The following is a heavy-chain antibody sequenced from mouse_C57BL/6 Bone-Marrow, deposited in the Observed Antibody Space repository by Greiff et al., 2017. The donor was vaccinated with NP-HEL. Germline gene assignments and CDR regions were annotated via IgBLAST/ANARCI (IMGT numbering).Heavy chain of an antibody. V-gene: IGHV5-2*01. CDR2: INSDGGST. J-gene: IGHJ4*01. CDR1: EYEFPSHD. CDR3: ARQLRLNAMDY. Sequence: EVQLMESGGGLVQPGESLKLSCESNEYEFPSHDMSWVRKTPEKRLELVAAINSDGGSTYYPDTMERRVIISRDNTKKPLYLQMSSLRSEDTALYYCARQLRLNAMDYWGQGTSVTVSS. D-gene: IGHD3-2*02.